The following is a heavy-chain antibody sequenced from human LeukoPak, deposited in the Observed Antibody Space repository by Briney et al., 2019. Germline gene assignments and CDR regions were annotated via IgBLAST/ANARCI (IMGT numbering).Heavy chain of an antibody. CDR1: GGSISSSRYY. D-gene: IGHD6-19*01. J-gene: IGHJ4*02. Sequence: SETLSLTCTVSGGSISSSRYYWGWIRQPPGKGLEWIGSIYYSGSTFYNPSLKSRVTISIDTSKNQFSLKMSSVTAADTAVYYCARRQWLVDFDYWGQGTLVTVSS. CDR2: IYYSGST. V-gene: IGHV4-39*01. CDR3: ARRQWLVDFDY.